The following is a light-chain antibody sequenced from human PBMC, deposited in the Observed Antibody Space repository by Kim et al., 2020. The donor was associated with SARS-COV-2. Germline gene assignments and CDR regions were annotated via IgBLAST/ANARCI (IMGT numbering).Light chain of an antibody. Sequence: GQSITISCTGTSSDVGSYNLGSWYQQHPGKAPKLMIYEVSTRPSGVSNRFSGSKSGNTASLTISGLQAEDEADYYCCSYAGSSTWVFGGGTQLTVL. CDR2: EVS. CDR1: SSDVGSYNL. V-gene: IGLV2-23*02. CDR3: CSYAGSSTWV. J-gene: IGLJ3*02.